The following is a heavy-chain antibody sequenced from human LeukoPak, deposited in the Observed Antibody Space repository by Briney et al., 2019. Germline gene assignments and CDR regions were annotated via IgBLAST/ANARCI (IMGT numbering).Heavy chain of an antibody. J-gene: IGHJ4*02. V-gene: IGHV3-43*02. D-gene: IGHD3-3*01. CDR2: ISGDGGST. CDR1: GFTFDDYA. CDR3: AKDRVVIGTTFDY. Sequence: PGGSLRLSCAASGFTFDDYAMHWVRQAPGKGLEWVSLISGDGGSTYYADSVKGRFTISRDNSKNSLYLQMNSLRTEDTALCYCAKDRVVIGTTFDYWGQGTLVTVSS.